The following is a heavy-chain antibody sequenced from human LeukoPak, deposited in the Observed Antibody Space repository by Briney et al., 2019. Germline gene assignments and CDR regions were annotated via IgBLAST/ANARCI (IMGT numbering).Heavy chain of an antibody. V-gene: IGHV1-18*01. CDR3: ARSRGLAAAVSLHDAFDI. Sequence: ASVKVSCKASGYTFTSYGISWVRQAPGQGLEWMGWISAYNGNTNYAQKLQGRVTMTTDTSTSTAYMELSSLRSEDTAMYYCARSRGLAAAVSLHDAFDIWGQGTMVTVSS. CDR2: ISAYNGNT. J-gene: IGHJ3*02. D-gene: IGHD6-13*01. CDR1: GYTFTSYG.